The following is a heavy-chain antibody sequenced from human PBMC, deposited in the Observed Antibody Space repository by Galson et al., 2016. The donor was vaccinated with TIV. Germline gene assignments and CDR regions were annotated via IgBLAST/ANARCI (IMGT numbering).Heavy chain of an antibody. CDR3: ARDGSWSGDPIYGGTRPDF. J-gene: IGHJ4*02. D-gene: IGHD3-10*01. CDR1: GFTFSNYG. Sequence: SLRLSCATSGFTFSNYGMYWVRQAPGKRLEWVALIWYDGNAKFYADSVKGRFTISRDTSRDTRYLQMNSLSAEDTALYYCARDGSWSGDPIYGGTRPDFWGRGTLVTVSS. CDR2: IWYDGNAK. V-gene: IGHV3-33*07.